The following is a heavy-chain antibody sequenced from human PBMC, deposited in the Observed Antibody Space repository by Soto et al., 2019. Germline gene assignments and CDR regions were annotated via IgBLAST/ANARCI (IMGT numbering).Heavy chain of an antibody. D-gene: IGHD2-2*01. Sequence: EVRLVESGGVVVQPGGSLRLSCAASGFMFDDFSMHWVRQAPGKGLEWVALIGRDGINTYYADSVRGRFIVSRDNSKNSLYLQMNSLRSEDSALYYCVKERDVASWTAFDHWGQGTLVTVSS. CDR3: VKERDVASWTAFDH. CDR1: GFMFDDFS. CDR2: IGRDGINT. V-gene: IGHV3-43*01. J-gene: IGHJ4*02.